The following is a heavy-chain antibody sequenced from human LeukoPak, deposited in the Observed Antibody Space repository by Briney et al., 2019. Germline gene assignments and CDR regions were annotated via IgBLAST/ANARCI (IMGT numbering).Heavy chain of an antibody. CDR1: GFTFSSYA. CDR2: ISYDGSNK. J-gene: IGHJ5*02. V-gene: IGHV3-30-3*01. CDR3: ARILEVRGVNNWFDP. D-gene: IGHD3-10*01. Sequence: GGSLRLSCAASGFTFSSYAMHRVRQAPGKGLEWVAVISYDGSNKYYADSVKGRFTISRDNAKNSLYLQMNSLRAEDTAVYYCARILEVRGVNNWFDPWGQGTLVTVSS.